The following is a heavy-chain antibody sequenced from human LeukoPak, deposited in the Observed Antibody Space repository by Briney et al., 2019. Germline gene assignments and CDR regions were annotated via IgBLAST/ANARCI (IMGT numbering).Heavy chain of an antibody. Sequence: ISGSGGSTYYADSVKGRFTISRDNSKNTLYLQMNSLRAEDTAVYYCAKPTGLRWYKDPFDYWGQGTLVTVSS. D-gene: IGHD4-23*01. CDR3: AKPTGLRWYKDPFDY. J-gene: IGHJ4*02. V-gene: IGHV3-23*01. CDR2: ISGSGGST.